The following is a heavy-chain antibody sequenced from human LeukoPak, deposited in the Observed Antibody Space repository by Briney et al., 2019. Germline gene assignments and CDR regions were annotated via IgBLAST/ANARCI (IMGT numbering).Heavy chain of an antibody. D-gene: IGHD3-10*01. V-gene: IGHV4-31*03. CDR2: IYYSGST. Sequence: SETLSLTCTVSGGSISSGGYYWSWIRQHPGKGLEWIGYIYYSGSTYYNPSLKSRVTISVDTSKNQFSLKLSSVTAADTAVYYCARMVRGWSDYWGQGTLVTVSS. J-gene: IGHJ4*02. CDR1: GGSISSGGYY. CDR3: ARMVRGWSDY.